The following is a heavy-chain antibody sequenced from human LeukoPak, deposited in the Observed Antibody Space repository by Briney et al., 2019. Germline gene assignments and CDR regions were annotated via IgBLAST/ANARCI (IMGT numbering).Heavy chain of an antibody. CDR3: ARDPGDAFDI. CDR2: ISSSGGYII. Sequence: GGSLRLSCAASGFTFSDYYMSWIRQAPGKGLEWISCISSSGGYIIYYADSVKGRFTISRDDAKNSLYLQMSSLRAEDTAVYYSARDPGDAFDIWGQGTTVTVSS. J-gene: IGHJ3*02. V-gene: IGHV3-11*01. CDR1: GFTFSDYY.